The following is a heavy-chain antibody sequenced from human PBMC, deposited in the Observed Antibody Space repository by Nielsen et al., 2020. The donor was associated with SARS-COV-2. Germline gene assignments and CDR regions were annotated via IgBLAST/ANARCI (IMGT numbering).Heavy chain of an antibody. J-gene: IGHJ4*02. Sequence: SGPTLVKPTQTLTLTCTLSGFALSTSGMCVSWIRQPPGKALEWLALIDWDDQKYYRKSQKTRLTISKDTSKTQVVLTMTNMDPEDTATYFRARGLFYDYVWGSYRYDYWGQGTLVTVSS. D-gene: IGHD3-16*02. CDR3: ARGLFYDYVWGSYRYDY. CDR2: IDWDDQK. CDR1: GFALSTSGMC. V-gene: IGHV2-70*01.